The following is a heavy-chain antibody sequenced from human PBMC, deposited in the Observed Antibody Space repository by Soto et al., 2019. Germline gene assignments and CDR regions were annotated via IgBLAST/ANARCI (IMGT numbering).Heavy chain of an antibody. CDR1: GFTFSSYG. D-gene: IGHD1-26*01. Sequence: QVQLVESGGGVVQPGRSLRLSCAASGFTFSSYGMHWVRQAPGKGLEWVAVISYDGSNKYYADSVKRRFTISRDNSKNTLYLQMNSLRAEDTAVYYCAKGWEEYGGQGTLVTVSS. J-gene: IGHJ4*02. CDR2: ISYDGSNK. CDR3: AKGWEEY. V-gene: IGHV3-30*18.